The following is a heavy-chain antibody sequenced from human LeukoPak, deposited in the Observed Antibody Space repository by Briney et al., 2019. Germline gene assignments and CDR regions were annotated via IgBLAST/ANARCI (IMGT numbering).Heavy chain of an antibody. D-gene: IGHD2-2*02. V-gene: IGHV1-24*01. CDR3: ATQEPRYCSSTSCYRVWDY. Sequence: ASVKVSCKVSGYTLTELSMHWVRQAPGKGLEWMGGFDPEDGETIYAQKFHGRVTMTEDTSTDTAYMELSSLRSEDTAVYYCATQEPRYCSSTSCYRVWDYWGQGTLVTVSS. CDR2: FDPEDGET. J-gene: IGHJ4*02. CDR1: GYTLTELS.